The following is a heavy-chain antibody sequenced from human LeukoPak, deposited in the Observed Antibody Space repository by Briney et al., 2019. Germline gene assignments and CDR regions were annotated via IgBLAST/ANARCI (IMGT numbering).Heavy chain of an antibody. D-gene: IGHD1-1*01. CDR1: GYTFTSYG. V-gene: IGHV1-18*04. Sequence: GASVKVSCKASGYTFTSYGISWVRQAPGQGLEWMGWISDYNGNTNYAQKLQGRVTMTTDTSKSTGYMELRSLRSDDTAVYYCARVLGRRFDCWGQGTLVTVSS. CDR3: ARVLGRRFDC. CDR2: ISDYNGNT. J-gene: IGHJ4*02.